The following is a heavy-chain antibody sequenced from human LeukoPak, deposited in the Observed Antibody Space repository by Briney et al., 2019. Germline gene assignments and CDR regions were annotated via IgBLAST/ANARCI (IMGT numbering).Heavy chain of an antibody. J-gene: IGHJ3*02. D-gene: IGHD3-22*01. CDR3: ARPLYYYDSTGGLDAFDI. V-gene: IGHV1-69*04. CDR2: IIPILGIA. Sequence: SVYVSCKVSRGTFSSYAISWVRQAPGQGLEWMGGIIPILGIANYAQKLQGRVTITADKSTSTAYMELSSLRSEDTAVYYCARPLYYYDSTGGLDAFDIWGQGTMVTVSS. CDR1: RGTFSSYA.